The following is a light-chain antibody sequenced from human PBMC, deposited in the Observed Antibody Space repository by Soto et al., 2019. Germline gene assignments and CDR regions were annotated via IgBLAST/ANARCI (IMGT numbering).Light chain of an antibody. J-gene: IGKJ5*01. CDR3: QQRRDWPLIT. CDR1: QTVGRY. Sequence: EIVLTQSPATLSLSPGESATLSCRASQTVGRYLAWYQQKPGQAPRLLIYHASDRATGIPARFSGSGSETDFALTISSLEPEDFAMYYCQQRRDWPLITFGQGTRLEI. CDR2: HAS. V-gene: IGKV3-11*01.